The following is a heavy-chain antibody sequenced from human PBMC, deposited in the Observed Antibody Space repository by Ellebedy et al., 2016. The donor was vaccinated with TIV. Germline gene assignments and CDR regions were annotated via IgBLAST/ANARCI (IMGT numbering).Heavy chain of an antibody. CDR3: ARLPLLGRYNWFDP. CDR1: GGSFSGYY. D-gene: IGHD2-15*01. CDR2: INHSGRT. Sequence: MPSETLSLTCTLYGGSFSGYYWSWIRQPPGKGLEWIGEINHSGRTNYNPSLKSRVTLSVDTSKNLFSLRLSSVTAADTAVYYCARLPLLGRYNWFDPWGQGTLVTVSS. V-gene: IGHV4-34*01. J-gene: IGHJ5*02.